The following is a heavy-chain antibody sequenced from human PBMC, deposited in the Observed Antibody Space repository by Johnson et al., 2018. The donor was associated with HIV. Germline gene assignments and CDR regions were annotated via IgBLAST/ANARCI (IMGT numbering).Heavy chain of an antibody. D-gene: IGHD3-16*01. V-gene: IGHV3-13*01. CDR1: GCTFSSYD. Sequence: EVQVVESGGGLVQPGGSLRLSCAASGCTFSSYDMHWVRQATGKGLEWVSTIGPAGDTYYPGSVKGRFTISRDNSKNTLYLQMNSLRAEDTAVYYCARGSWGSHTGDAFDIWGQGTMVTVSS. J-gene: IGHJ3*02. CDR2: IGPAGDT. CDR3: ARGSWGSHTGDAFDI.